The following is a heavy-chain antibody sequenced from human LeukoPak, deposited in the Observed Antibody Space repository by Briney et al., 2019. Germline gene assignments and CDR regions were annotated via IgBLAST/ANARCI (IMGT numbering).Heavy chain of an antibody. CDR3: ARDVGGYYYISFDY. Sequence: SVKVSCKTSGGTFSSYAISWVRQAPGQGLEWMGRIIPIFGTANYAQKFQGRVTITTDESTSTAYMELSSLRSEDTAVYYCARDVGGYYYISFDYWGQGTLVTVSS. CDR2: IIPIFGTA. CDR1: GGTFSSYA. D-gene: IGHD3-22*01. V-gene: IGHV1-69*05. J-gene: IGHJ4*02.